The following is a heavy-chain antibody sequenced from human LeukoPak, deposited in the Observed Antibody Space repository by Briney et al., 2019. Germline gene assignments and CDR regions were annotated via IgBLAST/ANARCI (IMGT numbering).Heavy chain of an antibody. J-gene: IGHJ6*02. V-gene: IGHV3-30*18. CDR3: AKSPTSVAVKGMDV. D-gene: IGHD6-19*01. Sequence: GGSLRLSCAASGFTFSSYGMHWVRQAPGKGLEWVAVISYDGSNKYYADSVKGRFTISRDNSKNTLYLQMHSLRAEDTAVYDCAKSPTSVAVKGMDVWGQGTTVTVSS. CDR2: ISYDGSNK. CDR1: GFTFSSYG.